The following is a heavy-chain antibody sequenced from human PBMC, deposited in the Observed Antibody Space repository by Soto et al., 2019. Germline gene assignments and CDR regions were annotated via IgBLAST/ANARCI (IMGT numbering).Heavy chain of an antibody. CDR3: AKLSCTSSTCYFPGWFDP. V-gene: IGHV4-30-4*01. J-gene: IGHJ5*02. CDR2: VYDSGRS. CDR1: GDAIRGGPSF. Sequence: PSVRLCLTCTVSGDAIRGGPSFWSWIRQPTEKGLEWIANVYDSGRSYYDPPLRSRFTISVETTKHQFSLQLKSMTAADTAVYYRAKLSCTSSTCYFPGWFDPCGQGTLVTVSS. D-gene: IGHD2-2*01.